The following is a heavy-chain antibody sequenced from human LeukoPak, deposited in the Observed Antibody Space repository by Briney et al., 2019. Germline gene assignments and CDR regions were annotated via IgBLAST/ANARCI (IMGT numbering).Heavy chain of an antibody. V-gene: IGHV3-9*03. J-gene: IGHJ4*02. D-gene: IGHD3-22*01. CDR2: ISWNSGSI. Sequence: PGGSLRLSCAASGFNFDDYAMHWVRQAPGKGLEWVSGISWNSGSIGYADSVKGRFTVSRDNAKNSLYLQMNSLRADDMALYYRSKGEYYDSSCTTTFDYWGQGTLVTVSS. CDR3: SKGEYYDSSCTTTFDY. CDR1: GFNFDDYA.